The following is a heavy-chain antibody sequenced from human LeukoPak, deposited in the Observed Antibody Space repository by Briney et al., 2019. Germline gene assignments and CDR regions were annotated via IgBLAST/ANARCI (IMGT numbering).Heavy chain of an antibody. CDR3: ARERGYSYGYSDY. V-gene: IGHV3-21*01. D-gene: IGHD5-18*01. CDR2: ISSSSSYI. J-gene: IGHJ4*02. CDR1: GFTFRNAC. Sequence: GGSLRLSCAASGFTFRNACMNWVRQAPGKGLEWVSSISSSSSYIYSADSVKGRFTISRDNAKNSLYLQMNSLRAEDTAVYYCARERGYSYGYSDYWGQGTLVTVSS.